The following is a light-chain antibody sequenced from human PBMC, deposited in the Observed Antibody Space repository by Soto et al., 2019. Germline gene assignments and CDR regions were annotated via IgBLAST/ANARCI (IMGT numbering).Light chain of an antibody. CDR2: AAS. Sequence: EVVMTQSPATLSVSPGDKVSLSCRANQTISNMLAWYQQKPGQAPRLLIYAASTRATGVSARFSGSGSETDFTLTISSLQPEDFATYSCQQSYSTTWTFGQGTKVDIK. CDR3: QQSYSTTWT. CDR1: QTISNM. J-gene: IGKJ1*01. V-gene: IGKV3-15*01.